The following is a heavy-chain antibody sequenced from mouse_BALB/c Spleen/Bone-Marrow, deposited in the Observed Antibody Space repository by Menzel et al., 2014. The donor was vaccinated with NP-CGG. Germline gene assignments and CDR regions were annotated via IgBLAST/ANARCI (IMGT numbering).Heavy chain of an antibody. V-gene: IGHV14-3*02. CDR1: GFNIKDTY. D-gene: IGHD4-1*01. J-gene: IGHJ4*01. Sequence: EVKLQESGAELVKPGASVKLSCTASGFNIKDTYMHWVKQRPEQGLEWIGRIDPANGNTKYDPKFQGKATIKADTSSNTAYLQLSSLTSEDTAIYYCARWEYYAMDYWGQGTSVTVSS. CDR3: ARWEYYAMDY. CDR2: IDPANGNT.